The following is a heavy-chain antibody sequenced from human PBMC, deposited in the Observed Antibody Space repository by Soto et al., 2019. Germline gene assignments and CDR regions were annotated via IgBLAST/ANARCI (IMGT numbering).Heavy chain of an antibody. CDR1: GFTFSSYA. CDR3: ARDGYYGSGSYYSGPYYFDY. D-gene: IGHD3-10*01. J-gene: IGHJ4*02. Sequence: VGSLRLSCAASGFTFSSYAMHWVRQAPGKGLEWVAVISYDGSNKYYADSVKGRFTISRDNSKNTLYLQMNSLRAEDTAVYYCARDGYYGSGSYYSGPYYFDYWGQGTLVTVSS. V-gene: IGHV3-30-3*01. CDR2: ISYDGSNK.